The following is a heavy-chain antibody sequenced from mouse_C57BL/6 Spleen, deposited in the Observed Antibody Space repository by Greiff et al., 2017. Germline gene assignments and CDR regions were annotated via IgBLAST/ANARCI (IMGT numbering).Heavy chain of an antibody. CDR2: IRSKSNNYAT. Sequence: EVQLQESGGGLVQPKGSLKLSCAASGFSFNTYAMNWVRQAPGKGLEWVARIRSKSNNYATYYADSVKDRFTISRDDSESMLYLQMNNLKTEDTAMYYCVRHAGYYFDYWGQGTTLTVSS. J-gene: IGHJ2*01. D-gene: IGHD4-1*01. V-gene: IGHV10-1*01. CDR1: GFSFNTYA. CDR3: VRHAGYYFDY.